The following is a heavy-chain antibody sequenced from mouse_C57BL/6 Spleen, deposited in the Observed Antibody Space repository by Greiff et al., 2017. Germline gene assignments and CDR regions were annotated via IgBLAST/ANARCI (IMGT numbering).Heavy chain of an antibody. J-gene: IGHJ4*01. D-gene: IGHD2-3*01. CDR1: GFTFSNYW. CDR2: IRLKSDNYAT. CDR3: TGVGYYEFPYAMDD. V-gene: IGHV6-3*01. Sequence: EVQLVESGGGLVQPGGSMKLSCVASGFTFSNYWMNWVRQSPEKGLEWVAQIRLKSDNYATHYAESVKGRFTISRDDSKSSVYLQMNNLRAEDTGIYYCTGVGYYEFPYAMDDWGQGTSVTVSS.